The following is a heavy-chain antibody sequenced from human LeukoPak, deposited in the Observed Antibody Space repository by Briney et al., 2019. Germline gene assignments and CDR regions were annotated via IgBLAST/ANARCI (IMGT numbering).Heavy chain of an antibody. J-gene: IGHJ4*02. V-gene: IGHV3-30*02. CDR1: GFTFSSYG. D-gene: IGHD6-13*01. Sequence: PGGSLRLSCAASGFTFSSYGMHWVRQAPGKGLEWVAFIRYDGSNKYYADSVKGRFTISRDNSRNTLYLQMNSLRAEDMAVYYRAKDVSSSWLRRPDYWGQGTLVTVSS. CDR3: AKDVSSSWLRRPDY. CDR2: IRYDGSNK.